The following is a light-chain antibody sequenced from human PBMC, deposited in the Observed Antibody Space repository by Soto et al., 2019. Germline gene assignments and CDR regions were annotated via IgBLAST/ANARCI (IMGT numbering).Light chain of an antibody. V-gene: IGLV2-14*01. CDR1: SSDVGGSNH. CDR2: GVS. J-gene: IGLJ2*01. CDR3: SSYTSTTLV. Sequence: QSALTQPASVSGSPGQSITISCTGTSSDVGGSNHVSWYQQHPGKAPKLMIYGVSNRPAGISNRVSGSKSGNTASLTIAGLQAEDEDEYYCSSYTSTTLVFGGGTKLTVL.